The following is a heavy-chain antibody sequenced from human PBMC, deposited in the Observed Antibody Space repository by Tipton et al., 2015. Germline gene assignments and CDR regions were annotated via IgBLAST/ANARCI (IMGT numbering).Heavy chain of an antibody. D-gene: IGHD2-21*02. CDR1: AGSITSGGYY. CDR2: IYYTGRT. J-gene: IGHJ5*02. V-gene: IGHV4-31*11. CDR3: TKFNCGGDCYSYRGWFDP. Sequence: TLSLTCAVSAGSITSGGYYWSWIRQVPGKGLEWIGYIYYTGRTYYNPSLKSRVTISLDTSKNQFSLNLNSVTAADTAVYYCTKFNCGGDCYSYRGWFDPWGQGTLVTVSS.